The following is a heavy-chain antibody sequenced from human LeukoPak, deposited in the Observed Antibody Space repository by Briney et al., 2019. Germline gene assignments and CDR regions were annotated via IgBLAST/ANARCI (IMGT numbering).Heavy chain of an antibody. Sequence: GESLKISCKGSGYTFAGYWIGWVRQMPGKGLEWMGLIYPGDSQTIYSPSFQCQVTFSADQSISTAYLQWSRLEASDTAIYYCARHSSHMLYTNWFDPWGQGTLVTVSS. J-gene: IGHJ5*02. CDR2: IYPGDSQT. CDR1: GYTFAGYW. CDR3: ARHSSHMLYTNWFDP. D-gene: IGHD3-16*02. V-gene: IGHV5-51*01.